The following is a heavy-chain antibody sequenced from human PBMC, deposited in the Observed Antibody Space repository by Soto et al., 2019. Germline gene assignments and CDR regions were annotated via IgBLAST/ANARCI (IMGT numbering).Heavy chain of an antibody. CDR2: IYYSGST. D-gene: IGHD3-22*01. V-gene: IGHV4-30-4*01. J-gene: IGHJ4*02. CDR3: ARGLPDPYYYDSSGYSN. Sequence: SETLSLTCTVSGGSISSGDYYWSWIRQPPGKGLEWIGYIYYSGSTYYNPSLKSRVTISVDTSKNQFSLKLSSVTAEATAVYYCARGLPDPYYYDSSGYSNWGQGTMVTVSS. CDR1: GGSISSGDYY.